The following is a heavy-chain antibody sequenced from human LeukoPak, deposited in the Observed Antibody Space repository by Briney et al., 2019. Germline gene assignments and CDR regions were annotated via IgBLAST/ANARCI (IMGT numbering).Heavy chain of an antibody. J-gene: IGHJ5*02. CDR2: ISAYNGNT. V-gene: IGHV1-18*01. CDR1: GYTFTNYG. CDR3: ARLIVVVPYNWFDP. D-gene: IGHD2-2*01. Sequence: ASVKVSCKASGYTFTNYGISWVRQAPGQGLEWMGWISAYNGNTNYAQKLQGRVTMTTDTSTSTAYMELRSLRSDDTAVYYCARLIVVVPYNWFDPWGQGTLVTVSS.